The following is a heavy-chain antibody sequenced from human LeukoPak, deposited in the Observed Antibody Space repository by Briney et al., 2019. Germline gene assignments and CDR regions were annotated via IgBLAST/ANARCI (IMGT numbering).Heavy chain of an antibody. CDR3: AHRGFYYDSSGYYYPYFDY. CDR2: IYWDDDK. D-gene: IGHD3-22*01. Sequence: SGPTLVKPTQTLTLTCTFSGFSLTTSGVGVGWIRQPPGKALEWLALIYWDDDKRYRPSLKSRLTITKDTSKNQVVLTMTNMDPVDTATYYCAHRGFYYDSSGYYYPYFDYWGQGTLLTVSS. CDR1: GFSLTTSGVG. J-gene: IGHJ4*02. V-gene: IGHV2-5*02.